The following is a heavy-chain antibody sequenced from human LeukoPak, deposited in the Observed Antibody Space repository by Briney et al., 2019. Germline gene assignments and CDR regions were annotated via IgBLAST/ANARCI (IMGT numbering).Heavy chain of an antibody. J-gene: IGHJ4*02. Sequence: SETLSLTCTVSGGSISSYYWSWIRQPAGKGLEWIGLIYTSGSTNYNPSLKSRVTISVDKSKNQFSLKLSSVTAADTAVYYCAREGGFVVVTATYYFDYWGQGTLVTVSS. CDR2: IYTSGST. CDR1: GGSISSYY. D-gene: IGHD2-21*02. V-gene: IGHV4-4*07. CDR3: AREGGFVVVTATYYFDY.